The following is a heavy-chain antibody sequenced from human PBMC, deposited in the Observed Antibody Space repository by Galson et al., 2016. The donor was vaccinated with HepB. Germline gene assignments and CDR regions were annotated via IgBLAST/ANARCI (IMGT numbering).Heavy chain of an antibody. J-gene: IGHJ5*02. CDR1: GDSVNSGSFY. V-gene: IGHV4-61*01. Sequence: TLSLTCAVSGDSVNSGSFYWSWIRQPPGKGLEWIGYSSYSGSTNYNPSLKSRVTISVDKSRNQFSLKLSSVTAADTAVYYCARAKGWFEDLSHPWVDPWGQGDVVIVSS. D-gene: IGHD3-10*01. CDR3: ARAKGWFEDLSHPWVDP. CDR2: SSYSGST.